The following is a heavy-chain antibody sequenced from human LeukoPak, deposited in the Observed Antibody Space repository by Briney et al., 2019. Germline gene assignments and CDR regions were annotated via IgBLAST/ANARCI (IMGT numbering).Heavy chain of an antibody. J-gene: IGHJ4*02. CDR2: INHSGST. Sequence: SETLSLTCAVYGGSFSGYYWSWIRQPPGKGLEWIGEINHSGSTNYNPSLKSRVTISVDTSKNQFSLKLSSVTAADTAVYYCARGHQSPSTYYFDYWGQATLVTVSS. CDR3: ARGHQSPSTYYFDY. CDR1: GGSFSGYY. V-gene: IGHV4-34*01. D-gene: IGHD2-2*01.